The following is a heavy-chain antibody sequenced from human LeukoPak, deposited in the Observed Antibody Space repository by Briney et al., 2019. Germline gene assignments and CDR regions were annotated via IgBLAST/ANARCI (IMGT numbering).Heavy chain of an antibody. CDR3: ARGESGYSYGVDY. CDR1: GGSISSGGYS. V-gene: IGHV4-30-2*01. D-gene: IGHD5-18*01. Sequence: SQTLSLTCAVSGGSISSGGYSWSWIRQPPGKGLEWIGYIYHSGSTYYNPSLKSRVTISVDRSKNQFSPKLSSVTAADTAVYYCARGESGYSYGVDYWGQGTLVTVSS. CDR2: IYHSGST. J-gene: IGHJ4*02.